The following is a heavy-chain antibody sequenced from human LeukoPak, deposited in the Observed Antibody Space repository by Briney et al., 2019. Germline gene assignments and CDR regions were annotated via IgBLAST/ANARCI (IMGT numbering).Heavy chain of an antibody. CDR1: GYTFTVYY. V-gene: IGHV1-2*02. J-gene: IGHJ3*02. CDR2: INPNSGGT. CDR3: ARDRGGGSYLGAFDI. Sequence: ASVKVSCTASGYTFTVYYMHWVRQAPGQGLEWMGWINPNSGGTNYAQKFQGRVTMTRDTSISTAYMELSRLRSDDTAVYYCARDRGGGSYLGAFDIWGQGTMVTVSS. D-gene: IGHD1-26*01.